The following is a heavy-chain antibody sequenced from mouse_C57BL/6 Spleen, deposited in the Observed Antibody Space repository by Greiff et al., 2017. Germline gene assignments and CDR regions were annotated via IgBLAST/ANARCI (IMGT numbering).Heavy chain of an antibody. J-gene: IGHJ4*01. CDR3: ARSGYSNFYAMDY. CDR1: GYTFTSYW. Sequence: VQLQQPGTELVKPGASVKLSCKASGYTFTSYWMHWVKQRPGQGLEWIGNINPSNGGTNYNEKFKSKATLTVDKSSSTAYMQLSSLTSEDSAVYNCARSGYSNFYAMDYWGQGTSVTVSS. CDR2: INPSNGGT. D-gene: IGHD2-5*01. V-gene: IGHV1-53*01.